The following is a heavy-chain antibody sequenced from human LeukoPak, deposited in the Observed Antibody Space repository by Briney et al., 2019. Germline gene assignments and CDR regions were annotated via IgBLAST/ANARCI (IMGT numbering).Heavy chain of an antibody. D-gene: IGHD5-18*01. J-gene: IGHJ4*02. CDR2: ISGSGGST. CDR3: AKDRGYSYGSLDY. V-gene: IGHV3-23*01. Sequence: GGSLRLSCAASGFTFSSYAMSWVRQAPGKGLEWASAISGSGGSTYYADSVKGRFTISRDNSKNTLYLQMNSLRAEDTAVYYCAKDRGYSYGSLDYWGQGTLVTVSS. CDR1: GFTFSSYA.